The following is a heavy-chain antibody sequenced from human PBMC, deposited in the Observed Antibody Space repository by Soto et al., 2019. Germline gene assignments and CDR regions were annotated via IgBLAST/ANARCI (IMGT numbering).Heavy chain of an antibody. J-gene: IGHJ4*02. D-gene: IGHD3-22*01. V-gene: IGHV3-49*03. Sequence: PGGSLRLASTPSGFIFGDYAMSWFRQAPGKGVEWVGFIRSKAYGGTTEYAASVKGRFTISRDDSKSIPYLQMNGLKTDDTAVYYCTRGVEDSSGYFFDYWGQGTLVTVS. CDR2: IRSKAYGGTT. CDR1: GFIFGDYA. CDR3: TRGVEDSSGYFFDY.